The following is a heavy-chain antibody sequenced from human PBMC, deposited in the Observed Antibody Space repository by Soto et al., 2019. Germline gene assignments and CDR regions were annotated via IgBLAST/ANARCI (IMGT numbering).Heavy chain of an antibody. CDR2: VGRTTST. CDR3: AKGILLEPPGTRAFDI. Sequence: EVQLLESGGGLVQPGGSLRLSSVVSGFSLSTYVMSWVRQAPGKGLEWVSTVGRTTSTFYADSVRGRFTISRDNSNNALFLQMNSLRADDTALYYCAKGILLEPPGTRAFDIWGQGTMVIVSS. D-gene: IGHD1-1*01. CDR1: GFSLSTYV. V-gene: IGHV3-23*01. J-gene: IGHJ3*02.